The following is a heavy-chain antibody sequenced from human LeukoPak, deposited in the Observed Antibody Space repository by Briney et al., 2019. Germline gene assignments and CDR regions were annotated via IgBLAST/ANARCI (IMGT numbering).Heavy chain of an antibody. CDR2: ISSSSSTI. J-gene: IGHJ6*02. Sequence: GGSLRLSCAASGFTFSSYSINWVRQAPGKGLEWVSYISSSSSTIYYADSVKGRFTISRDNAKNSLYLQMNSLRAEDTAVYYCARDLVAMVRGGTGMDVWGQGTTVTVSS. CDR3: ARDLVAMVRGGTGMDV. CDR1: GFTFSSYS. D-gene: IGHD3-10*01. V-gene: IGHV3-48*01.